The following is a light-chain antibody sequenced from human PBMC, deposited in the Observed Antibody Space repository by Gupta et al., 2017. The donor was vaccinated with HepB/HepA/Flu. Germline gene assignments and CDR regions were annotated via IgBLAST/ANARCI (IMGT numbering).Light chain of an antibody. CDR3: RQSLQSPRT. CDR1: QSLLHSNGYDQ. Sequence: TPGEPASISCRSSQSLLHSNGYDQMEWYLQKPGQPPQLLIYMTSNRASGVPGRFSGSGSGTDFTLKISRVEAEDVGVYYCRQSLQSPRTFGQGTKVEIK. V-gene: IGKV2-28*01. CDR2: MTS. J-gene: IGKJ1*01.